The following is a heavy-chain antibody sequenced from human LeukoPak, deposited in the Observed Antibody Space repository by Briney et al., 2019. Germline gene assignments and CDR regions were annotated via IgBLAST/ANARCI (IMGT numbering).Heavy chain of an antibody. D-gene: IGHD3-22*01. V-gene: IGHV1-18*01. CDR3: ARTPNYYDSSGYPPLDY. J-gene: IGHJ4*02. CDR1: GYTFTSYG. CDR2: ISAYNGNT. Sequence: ASVKVSCKASGYTFTSYGISWVRQAPGQGLEWMGWISAYNGNTNYAQKLQGRVTMTTDTSTSTAYMELRSLRSDDTAVYYCARTPNYYDSSGYPPLDYWGQGTLVTVSS.